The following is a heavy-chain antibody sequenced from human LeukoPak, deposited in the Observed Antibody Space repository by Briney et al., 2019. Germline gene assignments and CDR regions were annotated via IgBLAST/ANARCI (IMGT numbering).Heavy chain of an antibody. CDR3: ARDQSSGWGFDY. D-gene: IGHD6-25*01. V-gene: IGHV3-30*04. CDR1: GFTFSSYT. CDR2: ISYDGSNK. Sequence: GGSLRLSCVAPGFTFSSYTIHWVRQAPGKGLEWVAVISYDGSNKYYADSVKGRFTISRDNSKNTLYLQMNSLRAEDAAMYYCARDQSSGWGFDYWGQGTLVTVSS. J-gene: IGHJ4*02.